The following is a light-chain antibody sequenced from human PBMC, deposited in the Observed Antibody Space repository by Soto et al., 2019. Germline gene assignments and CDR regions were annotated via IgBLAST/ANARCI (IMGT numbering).Light chain of an antibody. J-gene: IGKJ5*01. Sequence: EIVMTQSPATLSVTPRGRATLSCRASQSISDTLAWYQQKPGQAPRLLIYGASSRATGIPDRFSGSGSGTDFTLTISRLEPEDSAVYYCQQHNQWPITFGQGTRLEI. V-gene: IGKV3D-15*01. CDR3: QQHNQWPIT. CDR2: GAS. CDR1: QSISDT.